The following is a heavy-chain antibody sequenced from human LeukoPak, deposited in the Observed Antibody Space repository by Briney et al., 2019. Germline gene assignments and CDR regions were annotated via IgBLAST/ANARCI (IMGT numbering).Heavy chain of an antibody. J-gene: IGHJ6*03. CDR2: IIPIFGTA. V-gene: IGHV1-69*13. D-gene: IGHD2-2*01. CDR1: GGTFSSYA. CDR3: ARGWVVPAGPYPSYYYYYMDV. Sequence: SVKVSCKASGGTFSSYAISWVRHAPGQGVEWMGGIIPIFGTANYAQKFQGRVTITADESTSTAYMELSSLRSEDTAVYYCARGWVVPAGPYPSYYYYYMDVWGKGTTVTVSS.